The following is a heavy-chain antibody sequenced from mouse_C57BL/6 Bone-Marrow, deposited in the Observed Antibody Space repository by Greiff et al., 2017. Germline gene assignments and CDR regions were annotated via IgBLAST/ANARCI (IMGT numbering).Heavy chain of an antibody. Sequence: QVQLQQPGAELVKPGASVKLSCKASGYTFTSYWMHWVKQRPGRGLEWIGRIDPNSGGTKYTEKFKSKATLTVDKPSSTAYMQLSSLTSEDSAVYYCARDRIVCYYGSRHFDYWGQGTTLTVSS. D-gene: IGHD1-1*01. CDR2: IDPNSGGT. CDR3: ARDRIVCYYGSRHFDY. V-gene: IGHV1-72*01. J-gene: IGHJ2*01. CDR1: GYTFTSYW.